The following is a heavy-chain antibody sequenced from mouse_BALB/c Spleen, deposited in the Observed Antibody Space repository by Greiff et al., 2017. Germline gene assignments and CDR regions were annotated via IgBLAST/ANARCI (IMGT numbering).Heavy chain of an antibody. D-gene: IGHD2-1*01. Sequence: EVKVEESGGGLVQPGGSLKLSCAASGFTFSSYTMSWVRQTPEKRLEWVAYISNGGGSTYYPDTVKGRFTISRDNAKNTLYLQMSSLKSEDTAMYYCARREGYYGNSYAMDYWGQGTSVTVSS. J-gene: IGHJ4*01. CDR2: ISNGGGST. V-gene: IGHV5-12-2*01. CDR3: ARREGYYGNSYAMDY. CDR1: GFTFSSYT.